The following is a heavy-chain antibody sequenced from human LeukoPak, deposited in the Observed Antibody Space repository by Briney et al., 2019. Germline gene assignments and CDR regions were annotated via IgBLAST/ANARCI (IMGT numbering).Heavy chain of an antibody. V-gene: IGHV4-59*01. J-gene: IGHJ6*02. D-gene: IGHD1-1*01. CDR1: GGSISNYY. CDR3: ARGFSVWTGYYYYYGMDV. CDR2: IYYSGST. Sequence: SETLSLTCSVSGGSISNYYWSWIRQPPGMGLEWIGNIYYSGSTDYNPSLKSPVTMSVDTSKNQFSLKTSSVTAADTAVYYCARGFSVWTGYYYYYGMDVWGLGTTVTVSS.